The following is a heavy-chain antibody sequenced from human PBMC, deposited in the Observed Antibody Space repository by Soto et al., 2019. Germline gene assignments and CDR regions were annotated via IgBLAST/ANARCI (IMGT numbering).Heavy chain of an antibody. CDR1: GYSFAGYW. V-gene: IGHV5-10-1*01. J-gene: IGHJ4*02. Sequence: GESLKISSKGSGYSFAGYWITWVRQKPGKGLEWMGRIDPSDSQTYYSPSFRGHVTISVTKSITTVFLQWSSLRASDTAMYYCARRIYDSDTGPNFQYYFDSWGQGTPVTVSS. CDR3: ARRIYDSDTGPNFQYYFDS. CDR2: IDPSDSQT. D-gene: IGHD3-22*01.